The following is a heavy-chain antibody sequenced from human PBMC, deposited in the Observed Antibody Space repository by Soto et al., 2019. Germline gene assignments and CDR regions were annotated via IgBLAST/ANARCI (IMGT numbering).Heavy chain of an antibody. CDR3: ARARRHDWYFDL. V-gene: IGHV4-39*01. J-gene: IGHJ2*01. CDR1: GGSISSSSNY. CDR2: VYYSGST. Sequence: QLQLQESGPGLVKPSDTLSLTCTVSGGSISSSSNYWGWIRQPPGKGLEWIGNVYYSGSTYYNTSLKSRVAISVDTSKNQFALKLSSVTAVDTAVYYCARARRHDWYFDLWGRGTLVTVSS.